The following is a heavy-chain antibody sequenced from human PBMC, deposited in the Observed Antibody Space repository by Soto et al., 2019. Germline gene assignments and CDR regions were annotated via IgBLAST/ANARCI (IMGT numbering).Heavy chain of an antibody. V-gene: IGHV1-2*02. CDR3: ARSEEWELLRGAFDI. J-gene: IGHJ3*02. Sequence: ASVKVSCKASACTFTGCYMHWVRQAPGQGLEWMGWINPDSGATKYAQKFQGRVTMTRDTSKTTVYMELSRVRSDDTAVYYCARSEEWELLRGAFDIWGQGTMVTVSS. CDR2: INPDSGAT. CDR1: ACTFTGCY. D-gene: IGHD1-26*01.